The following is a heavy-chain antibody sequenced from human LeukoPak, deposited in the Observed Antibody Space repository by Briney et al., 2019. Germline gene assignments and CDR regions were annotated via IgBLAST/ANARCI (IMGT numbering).Heavy chain of an antibody. V-gene: IGHV4-39*01. Sequence: PSETLSLTRTVSGGSISSSSYYWGWIRQPPGKGLEWIGSIYYSGSTYYNPSLKSRVTISVDTSKNQFSLKLSSVTAADTAVYYCATLLYVDYDARDAFDIWGQGTMVTVSS. CDR3: ATLLYVDYDARDAFDI. CDR2: IYYSGST. D-gene: IGHD4-17*01. CDR1: GGSISSSSYY. J-gene: IGHJ3*02.